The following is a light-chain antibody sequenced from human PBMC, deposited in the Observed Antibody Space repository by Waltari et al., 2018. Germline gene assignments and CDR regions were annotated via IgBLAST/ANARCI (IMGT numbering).Light chain of an antibody. Sequence: TCRASQSVSRWLAGYQQKPGKAPKLLMYKTSTLESGAPSRFSGSGSGTEFSLTISSLQPDDFATYYCQHYSTYSWTFGQGTKLEIK. CDR2: KTS. J-gene: IGKJ1*01. CDR1: QSVSRW. V-gene: IGKV1-5*03. CDR3: QHYSTYSWT.